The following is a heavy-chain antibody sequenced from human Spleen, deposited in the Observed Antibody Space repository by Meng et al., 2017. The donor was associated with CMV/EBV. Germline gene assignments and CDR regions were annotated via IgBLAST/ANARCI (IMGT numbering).Heavy chain of an antibody. J-gene: IGHJ4*02. D-gene: IGHD3-9*01. CDR2: ISSSGSTI. Sequence: GESLKISCAASGFTFSDYYMSWIRQAPGKGLEWVSYISSSGSTIYYADSVKGRFTISRDNAKNSLYLQMNSLRAEDTAVYYCASGAYYDTLTGYYKFADYWGRGTLVTVSS. CDR1: GFTFSDYY. V-gene: IGHV3-11*01. CDR3: ASGAYYDTLTGYYKFADY.